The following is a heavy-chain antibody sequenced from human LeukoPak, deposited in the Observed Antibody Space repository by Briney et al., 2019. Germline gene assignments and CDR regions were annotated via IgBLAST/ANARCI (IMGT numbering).Heavy chain of an antibody. CDR2: FDPENGET. Sequence: ASVKVSCKVSGYTFTELSMHWVRQAPGKGLEWMGGFDPENGETVYAQKIQGRVTVIEDTYTDTAYMELSSLTFEDTAVYYCATSFGGEFSPAPFDFWGQGTLVTVSS. CDR1: GYTFTELS. V-gene: IGHV1-24*01. CDR3: ATSFGGEFSPAPFDF. J-gene: IGHJ4*02. D-gene: IGHD3-10*01.